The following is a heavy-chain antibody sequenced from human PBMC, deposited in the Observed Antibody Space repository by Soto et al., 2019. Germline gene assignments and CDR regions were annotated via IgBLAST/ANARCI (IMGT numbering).Heavy chain of an antibody. CDR2: INAGNGNT. Sequence: ASVKVSCKASGYTFTSYAMHWVRQAPGQRLEWMGWINAGNGNTKYSQKFQGRVTITRDTSASTAYMELSSLRSEDTAVYYCARDITKDGFGYYGMDVWGQGTTVTVSS. V-gene: IGHV1-3*01. J-gene: IGHJ6*02. CDR3: ARDITKDGFGYYGMDV. CDR1: GYTFTSYA. D-gene: IGHD1-20*01.